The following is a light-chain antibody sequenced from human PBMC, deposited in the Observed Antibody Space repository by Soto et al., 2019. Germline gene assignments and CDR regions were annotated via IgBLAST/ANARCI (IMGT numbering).Light chain of an antibody. Sequence: EIVMTQSPATLSVSPGERATLSCRASHRVSSYLAWYQQKPGQAPRXIIYGASTRETGIPARFSGSGSGTDFTLTISSLQSEDFEVDYCQQYNNWTLTFGAGTKVDIK. CDR3: QQYNNWTLT. CDR1: HRVSSY. CDR2: GAS. V-gene: IGKV3-15*01. J-gene: IGKJ4*01.